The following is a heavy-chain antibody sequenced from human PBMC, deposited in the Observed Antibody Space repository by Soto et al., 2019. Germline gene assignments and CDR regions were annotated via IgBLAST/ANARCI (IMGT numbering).Heavy chain of an antibody. D-gene: IGHD3-22*01. V-gene: IGHV3-21*01. CDR2: ISSSSSYI. CDR3: ARVDTYYYDSSGLNDY. Sequence: EVQLVESGGGLVKPGGSLRLSCAASGFTFSSYSMNWVRQAPGKGLEWVSSISSSSSYIYYADSVKGRFTISRDNAKNSLYLQMNSQRAEDTAVYYCARVDTYYYDSSGLNDYWGQGTLVTVSS. J-gene: IGHJ4*02. CDR1: GFTFSSYS.